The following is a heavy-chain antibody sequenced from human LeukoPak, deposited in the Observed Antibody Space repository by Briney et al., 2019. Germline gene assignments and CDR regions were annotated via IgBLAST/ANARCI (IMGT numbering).Heavy chain of an antibody. CDR1: GGSISSSNW. CDR3: AKSNGYGLIDI. J-gene: IGHJ3*02. D-gene: IGHD3-22*01. V-gene: IGHV4-4*02. CDR2: IYHSGST. Sequence: SETLSLTCTVSGGSISSSNWWSWVRQPPGKGLEWIGEIYHSGSTNYNPSLKSRVTISVDKSKNQFSLKLNSVTAADTAVYYCAKSNGYGLIDIWGQGTMVTVSS.